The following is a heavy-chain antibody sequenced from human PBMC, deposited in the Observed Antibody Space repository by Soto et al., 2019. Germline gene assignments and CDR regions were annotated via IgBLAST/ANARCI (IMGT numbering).Heavy chain of an antibody. CDR1: GFTFSSST. Sequence: PGGSLRLSCAASGFTFSSSTMIWVRQAPGKGLEWVSAIIDSGGYTYYADSVKGRFTISRDNSKNTLYLQMNSLRAEDTALYYCAKETYYYYGMDVWGQGTTVTVSS. V-gene: IGHV3-23*01. J-gene: IGHJ6*02. CDR2: IIDSGGYT. CDR3: AKETYYYYGMDV.